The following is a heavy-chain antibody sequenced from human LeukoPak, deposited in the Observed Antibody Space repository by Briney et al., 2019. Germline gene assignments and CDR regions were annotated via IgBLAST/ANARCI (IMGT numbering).Heavy chain of an antibody. CDR2: IHKSGNT. Sequence: SEPLSLTCTVSGDSISITNDYWAWIRQPPGTGLEWIGSIHKSGNTYYNSSLESRVTVSVDTSKNHFSPKLVSVTVADTAVYYCARHRYDNTEYLIEYFDLWGRGTLVSVSS. D-gene: IGHD6-6*01. CDR3: ARHRYDNTEYLIEYFDL. CDR1: GDSISITNDY. J-gene: IGHJ2*01. V-gene: IGHV4-39*01.